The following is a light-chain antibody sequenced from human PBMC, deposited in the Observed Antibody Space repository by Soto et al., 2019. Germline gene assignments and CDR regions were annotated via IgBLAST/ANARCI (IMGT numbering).Light chain of an antibody. V-gene: IGKV3-11*01. CDR2: DAS. CDR3: QQRSNWPLLT. J-gene: IGKJ4*01. Sequence: EIVLTQSPATLSLSPGEGATLSCRASRSISRYLAWYQQKPGQAPRLLIFDASSRATGIPARFSGSGSGTDFTLTISSLEPEDFAVYYCQQRSNWPLLTFGGGTKVEVK. CDR1: RSISRY.